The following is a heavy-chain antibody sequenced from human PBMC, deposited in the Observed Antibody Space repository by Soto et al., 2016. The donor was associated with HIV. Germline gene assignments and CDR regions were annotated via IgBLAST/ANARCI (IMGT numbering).Heavy chain of an antibody. D-gene: IGHD3-22*01. CDR1: GFTFSSYS. CDR3: ARGYYYDSSGYYYLY. V-gene: IGHV3-21*01. CDR2: IGSGSNYI. J-gene: IGHJ4*02. Sequence: EVQLVESGGGLVKPGGPLRLSCAASGFTFSSYSMNWVRQAPGKGLEWVSSIGSGSNYIYYADSVKGRFTISRDNAKNSLYLQMNSLRAEDTAVYYCARGYYYDSSGYYYLYWGQGTLVTVSS.